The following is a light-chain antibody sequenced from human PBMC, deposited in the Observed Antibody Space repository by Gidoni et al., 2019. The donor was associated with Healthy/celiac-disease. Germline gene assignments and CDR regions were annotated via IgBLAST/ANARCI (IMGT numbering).Light chain of an antibody. J-gene: IGKJ3*01. CDR1: QSISSY. CDR2: AAS. V-gene: IGKV1-39*01. CDR3: QQSYSTPYT. Sequence: DIQMTQSPSSMSASAGDRVTTTCRASQSISSYLHWYQQKPGQAPKLLIYAASRLQSGVPSRFSGSGSGTDFTLTSSSLQPDDVATYYWQQSYSTPYTFGPGTKVDIK.